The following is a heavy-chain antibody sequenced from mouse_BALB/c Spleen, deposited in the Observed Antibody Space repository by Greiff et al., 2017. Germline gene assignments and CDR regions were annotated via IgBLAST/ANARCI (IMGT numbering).Heavy chain of an antibody. CDR3: NLWLLRTYWFAY. CDR2: IDPENGDT. D-gene: IGHD2-3*01. CDR1: GFNIKDYY. J-gene: IGHJ3*01. V-gene: IGHV14-4*02. Sequence: VQLQQSGAELVRSGASVKLSCTASGFNIKDYYMHWVKQRPEQGLEWIGWIDPENGDTEYAPKFQGKATMTADTSSNTAYLQLSSLTSEDTAVYYCNLWLLRTYWFAYWGQGTLVTVSA.